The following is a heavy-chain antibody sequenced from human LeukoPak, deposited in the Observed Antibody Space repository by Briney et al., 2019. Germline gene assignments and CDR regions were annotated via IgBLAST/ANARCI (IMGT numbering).Heavy chain of an antibody. CDR1: GFNFNNYW. CDR2: ISSSGSTI. CDR3: ARGRNYFDY. Sequence: KSGGSLRLSCAASGFNFNNYWMSWLRQAPGKGLEWVSYISSSGSTIYYADSVKGRLTISRENAKNSLYLQMNSLRAEDTAVYYCARGRNYFDYWGQGTLVTVSS. J-gene: IGHJ4*02. V-gene: IGHV3-11*01. D-gene: IGHD1-14*01.